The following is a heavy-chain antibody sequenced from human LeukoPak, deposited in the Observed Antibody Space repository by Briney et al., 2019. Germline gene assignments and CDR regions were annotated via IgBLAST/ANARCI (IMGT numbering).Heavy chain of an antibody. D-gene: IGHD7-27*01. Sequence: GGSLRLSCAASGFAFSSNWMHWVRQTPGKGLVWVSRINSGGSGTSYADSVEGRFAISRDNAKNTLYLQMNSLRAEDTAVYYCATSLGPLTEYWGQGTLVTVSS. J-gene: IGHJ4*02. CDR2: INSGGSGT. V-gene: IGHV3-74*01. CDR1: GFAFSSNW. CDR3: ATSLGPLTEY.